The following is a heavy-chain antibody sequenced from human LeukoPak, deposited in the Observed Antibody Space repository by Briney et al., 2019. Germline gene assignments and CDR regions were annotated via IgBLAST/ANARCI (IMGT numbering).Heavy chain of an antibody. CDR1: GYSFTHYG. CDR3: ARDRGLVRHTNWLDP. Sequence: ASVKVSCKTLGYSFTHYGISWVRQAPGQGLEWLGRINTVNSNPEIEQKFQDRVTVTTDKSTATAYMELKNLTSDDTAVYYCARDRGLVRHTNWLDPWGQGTLVTVSS. D-gene: IGHD3-10*01. V-gene: IGHV1-18*01. CDR2: INTVNSNP. J-gene: IGHJ5*02.